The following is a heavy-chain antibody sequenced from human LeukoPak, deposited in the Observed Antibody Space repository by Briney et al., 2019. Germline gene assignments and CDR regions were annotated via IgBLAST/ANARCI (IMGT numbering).Heavy chain of an antibody. Sequence: SKTLSLTCTVSGGSISSYYWSWIRQPPGKGLEWIGYIYYSGSTNYNPSLKSRVTISVDTSKNQFSLKLSSVTAADTAVYYCARHSSLITMVRGANHFDYWGQGTLVTVSS. CDR2: IYYSGST. CDR3: ARHSSLITMVRGANHFDY. V-gene: IGHV4-59*08. D-gene: IGHD3-10*01. CDR1: GGSISSYY. J-gene: IGHJ4*02.